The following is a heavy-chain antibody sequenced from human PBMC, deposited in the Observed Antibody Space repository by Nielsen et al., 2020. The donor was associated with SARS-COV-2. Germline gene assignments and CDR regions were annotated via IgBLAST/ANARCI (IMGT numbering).Heavy chain of an antibody. V-gene: IGHV3-7*01. CDR2: IKQDGSEK. CDR3: ARDKFGAFDY. CDR1: GFTFSSYG. D-gene: IGHD3-10*01. J-gene: IGHJ4*02. Sequence: ETLSLTCAASGFTFSSYGMHWVRQAPGKGLEWVANIKQDGSEKYYVDSVKGRFTISRDNAKNSLYLQMNSLRAEDTAVYYCARDKFGAFDYWGQGTLVTVSS.